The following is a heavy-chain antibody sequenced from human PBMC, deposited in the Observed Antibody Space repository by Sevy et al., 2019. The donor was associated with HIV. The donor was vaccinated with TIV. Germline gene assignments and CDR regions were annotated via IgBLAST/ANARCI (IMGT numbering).Heavy chain of an antibody. D-gene: IGHD6-6*01. CDR1: GGSISSGNYY. V-gene: IGHV4-30-4*01. Sequence: SETLSLTCTVSGGSISSGNYYWHWIRQPPEKGLEWIGYISYTGNTYYNPSLKSPVTISVDTSNNQFSLRLTSVTAAGTAVYYCARDATAYTSSSVWFDPWGQGTLVTVSS. J-gene: IGHJ5*02. CDR3: ARDATAYTSSSVWFDP. CDR2: ISYTGNT.